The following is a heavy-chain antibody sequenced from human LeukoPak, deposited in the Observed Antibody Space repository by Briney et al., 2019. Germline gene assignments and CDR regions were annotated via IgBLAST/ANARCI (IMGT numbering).Heavy chain of an antibody. D-gene: IGHD2-2*01. V-gene: IGHV3-30*03. CDR1: GFTFSSYA. CDR2: ISYDESDK. J-gene: IGHJ6*02. CDR3: ARDRGTTPKYYYGTDV. Sequence: GGSLRLSCAASGFTFSSYALHWVRQAPGRGLEWVALISYDESDKYYADFVMGRFAISRDNFKNTLYLQMNSLRAEDTAVYYCARDRGTTPKYYYGTDVWGQGTTVAVSS.